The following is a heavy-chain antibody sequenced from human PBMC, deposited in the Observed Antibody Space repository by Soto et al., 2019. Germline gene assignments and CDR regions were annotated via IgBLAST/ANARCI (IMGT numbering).Heavy chain of an antibody. CDR3: ARLVGAAAGRFDP. Sequence: QEQLVESGGGVVQPGTSLRRSCVASGFTFNSYGMHWVRQAPGKGLEWVAAIWFDGSDKYYADSVKGRFTISRDNSKNTLYLQMNSLRAEDTGVYYCARLVGAAAGRFDPWGQGTLVIVSS. V-gene: IGHV3-33*01. J-gene: IGHJ5*02. D-gene: IGHD6-13*01. CDR2: IWFDGSDK. CDR1: GFTFNSYG.